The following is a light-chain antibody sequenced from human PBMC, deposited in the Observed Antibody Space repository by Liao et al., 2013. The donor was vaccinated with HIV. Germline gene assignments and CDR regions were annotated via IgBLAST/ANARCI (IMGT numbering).Light chain of an antibody. CDR2: RDT. J-gene: IGLJ1*01. CDR1: KLGDKY. CDR3: QAWDPTTTSFV. Sequence: SYELTQPPSVSVSPGQTASVTCFGDKLGDKYVSWIQQRPGQSPVLVIYRDTKRPSGIPERFSGSNSGNTATLTISGTQAMDEADYYCQAWDPTTTSFVFGGGTKVTVL. V-gene: IGLV3-1*01.